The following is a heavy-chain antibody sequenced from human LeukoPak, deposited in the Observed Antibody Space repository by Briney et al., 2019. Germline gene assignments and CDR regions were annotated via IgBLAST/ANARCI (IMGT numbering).Heavy chain of an antibody. CDR3: ARDPSLWGAVAGVYYFDY. CDR2: ISSSSSYI. Sequence: GGSLRLSCAASGFTFNNYAMSWVRQAPGKGLEWVSSISSSSSYIYYADSVKGRFTISRDNAKNSLYLQMNSLRAEDTAVYYCARDPSLWGAVAGVYYFDYWGQGTLVTVSS. V-gene: IGHV3-21*01. D-gene: IGHD6-19*01. J-gene: IGHJ4*02. CDR1: GFTFNNYA.